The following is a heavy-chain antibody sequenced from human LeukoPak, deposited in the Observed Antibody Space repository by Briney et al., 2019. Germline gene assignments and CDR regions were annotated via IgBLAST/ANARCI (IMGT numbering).Heavy chain of an antibody. V-gene: IGHV3-33*01. CDR3: ARDQGTSVTAMVGGHFDY. D-gene: IGHD4-17*01. CDR1: GFTFRGNG. J-gene: IGHJ4*02. CDR2: IWYDGSNR. Sequence: GRSLRLSCAASGFTFRGNGIHWVRQAPGKGLEWVAIIWYDGSNRYYADSVKGRFTISRDNSKNTLFLQMNSLTAEDTAVYYCARDQGTSVTAMVGGHFDYWGPGTLVTVSS.